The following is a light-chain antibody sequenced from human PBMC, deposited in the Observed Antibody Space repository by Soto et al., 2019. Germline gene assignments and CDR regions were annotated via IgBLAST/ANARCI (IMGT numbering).Light chain of an antibody. J-gene: IGLJ2*01. CDR1: SSDIGAYNY. Sequence: QSALTQPASVSGSPGQSITISCTGTSSDIGAYNYVSWYQQYPGKAPRLLFYAVSNRPSGVSDRFSGSKSGNTASLTVSGLQTEDEADYYCSSYAGTYNLVFGGGTKLTVL. CDR3: SSYAGTYNLV. CDR2: AVS. V-gene: IGLV2-14*01.